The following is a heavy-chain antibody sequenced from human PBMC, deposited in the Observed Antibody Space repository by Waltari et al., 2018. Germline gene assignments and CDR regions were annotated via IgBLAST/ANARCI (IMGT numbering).Heavy chain of an antibody. CDR3: SRDLQHGDFGRGRDY. CDR2: TNGDGSST. CDR1: GFTFSSHW. D-gene: IGHD4-17*01. V-gene: IGHV3-74*01. Sequence: EVQLEESGGGLVQPGGSLRLSCAASGFTFSSHWMHGVRQAPGKGLVWVSRTNGDGSSTSYADSVKCRFTISRDNAKNTLYLQMNSLRAEDTAVYYCSRDLQHGDFGRGRDYWGQGTLVTVSS. J-gene: IGHJ4*02.